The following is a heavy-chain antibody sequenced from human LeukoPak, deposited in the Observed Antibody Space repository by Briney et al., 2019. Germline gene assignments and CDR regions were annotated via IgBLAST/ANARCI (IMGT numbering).Heavy chain of an antibody. D-gene: IGHD2-21*02. V-gene: IGHV1-69*01. CDR2: IIPIFGTA. Sequence: SVKVSCKASGGTSSSYAISWVRQAPGQGLEWMGGIIPIFGTANYAQKFQGRVTITADESTSTAYMELSSLRSEDTAVYYCARDLARPHCGGDCRGSTPEYFQHWGQGTLVTVSS. J-gene: IGHJ1*01. CDR3: ARDLARPHCGGDCRGSTPEYFQH. CDR1: GGTSSSYA.